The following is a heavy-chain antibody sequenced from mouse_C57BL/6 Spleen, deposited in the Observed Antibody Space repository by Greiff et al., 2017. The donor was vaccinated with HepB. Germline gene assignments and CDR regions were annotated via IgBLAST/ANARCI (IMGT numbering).Heavy chain of an antibody. CDR2: IDPSDSYT. CDR3: AKIEGDYGGFDY. V-gene: IGHV1-69*01. Sequence: QVQLQQPGAELVMPGASVKLSCKASGYTFTSYWMHWVKQRPGQGLEWIGEIDPSDSYTNYNQKFKGKSTLTVDKSSSTAYMQLSSLTSEDSAVYYCAKIEGDYGGFDYWGQGTTLTVSS. CDR1: GYTFTSYW. J-gene: IGHJ2*01. D-gene: IGHD2-4*01.